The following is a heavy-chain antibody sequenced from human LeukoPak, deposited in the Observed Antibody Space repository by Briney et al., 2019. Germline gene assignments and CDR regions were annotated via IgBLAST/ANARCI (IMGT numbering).Heavy chain of an antibody. CDR3: ARGGIAARFDY. Sequence: PGGSLTLSCAPSGFTLSTYSMKWVRPAPGKGLEWVSYISSSSYTIYYADSVKGRFTISRDNAKNSLYLQMNSLRADDTAVYYCARGGIAARFDYWGQGTLVTVSS. J-gene: IGHJ4*02. CDR1: GFTLSTYS. CDR2: ISSSSYTI. D-gene: IGHD6-6*01. V-gene: IGHV3-48*01.